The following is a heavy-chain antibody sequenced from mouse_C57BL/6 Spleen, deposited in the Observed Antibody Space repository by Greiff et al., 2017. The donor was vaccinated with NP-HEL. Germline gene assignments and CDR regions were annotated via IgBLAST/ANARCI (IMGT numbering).Heavy chain of an antibody. Sequence: EVKLMESGAELVKPGASVKLSCTASGFNIKDYYMHWVKQRTEQGLEWIGRIDPEDGETKYAPKFQGKATITADTSSNTAYLQLSSLTSEDTAVYYCASYYGSSSFDYWGQGTTLTVSS. J-gene: IGHJ2*01. CDR1: GFNIKDYY. CDR2: IDPEDGET. D-gene: IGHD1-1*01. V-gene: IGHV14-2*01. CDR3: ASYYGSSSFDY.